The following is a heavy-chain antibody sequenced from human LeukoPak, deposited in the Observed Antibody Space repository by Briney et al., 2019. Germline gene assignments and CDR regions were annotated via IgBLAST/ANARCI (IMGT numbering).Heavy chain of an antibody. CDR3: ASHPLRGGYYYGMDV. V-gene: IGHV4-59*08. J-gene: IGHJ6*02. CDR1: GFTVSSNY. D-gene: IGHD3-10*01. CDR2: IYYSGST. Sequence: GSLRLSCAASGFTVSSNYMSWIRQPPGKGLEWIGYIYYSGSTNYNPSLKSRVTISVDTSKNQFSLKLSSVTAADTAVYYCASHPLRGGYYYGMDVWGQGTTVTVSS.